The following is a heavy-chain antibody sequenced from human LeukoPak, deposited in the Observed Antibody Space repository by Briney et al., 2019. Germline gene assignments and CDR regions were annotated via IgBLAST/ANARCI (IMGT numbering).Heavy chain of an antibody. J-gene: IGHJ4*02. Sequence: GGSLRLSCVASGFTVSSNYMSWVRQAPGKGLEWVSVIHSGGSTYYADSVKGRFTISRDNSKNTLYLQMNSLRAEDTAVYYCAKTSSVDYWGQGTLVTVSS. V-gene: IGHV3-53*05. CDR1: GFTVSSNY. CDR2: IHSGGST. CDR3: AKTSSVDY.